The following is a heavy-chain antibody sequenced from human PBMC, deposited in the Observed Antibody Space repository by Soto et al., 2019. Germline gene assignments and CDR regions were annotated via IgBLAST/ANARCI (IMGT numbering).Heavy chain of an antibody. CDR2: IYYSGST. D-gene: IGHD6-19*01. J-gene: IGHJ4*02. Sequence: SETLSLTCTVSGCSISSGGYYWSWIRPHPGKGLEWIGYIYYSGSTYYNPSLKSRVTISVDTSKNQFSLKLSSVTAADTAVYYCARSSGWSSKQFDYWGQGTLVTVSS. V-gene: IGHV4-31*03. CDR3: ARSSGWSSKQFDY. CDR1: GCSISSGGYY.